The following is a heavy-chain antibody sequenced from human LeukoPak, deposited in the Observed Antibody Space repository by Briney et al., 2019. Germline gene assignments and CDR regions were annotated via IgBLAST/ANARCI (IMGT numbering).Heavy chain of an antibody. V-gene: IGHV3-23*01. D-gene: IGHD3-3*01. J-gene: IGHJ4*02. CDR2: ISGSGGST. CDR3: ANVYDFWSGIRDSFDY. Sequence: PGGSLRLSCAASGFTFSSYAMSWVRQAPGKGLEWVSAISGSGGSTYYADSVKGRFTISRDNSKNTLYLQMNSLRAEDTAVYYCANVYDFWSGIRDSFDYWGQGTLVTVSS. CDR1: GFTFSSYA.